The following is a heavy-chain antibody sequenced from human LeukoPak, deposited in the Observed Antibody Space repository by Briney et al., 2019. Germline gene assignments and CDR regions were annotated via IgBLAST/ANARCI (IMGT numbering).Heavy chain of an antibody. CDR1: GYTFTSYY. D-gene: IGHD4-23*01. Sequence: ASVKVSCKASGYTFTSYYMHWVRQAPGQGLEWMGIINPSGGSTSYAQKFQGRVTITADESTSTAYMELSSLRSEDTAVYYCARGWLAETTVATPYNYWGQGTLVTVSS. V-gene: IGHV1-46*01. CDR3: ARGWLAETTVATPYNY. J-gene: IGHJ4*02. CDR2: INPSGGST.